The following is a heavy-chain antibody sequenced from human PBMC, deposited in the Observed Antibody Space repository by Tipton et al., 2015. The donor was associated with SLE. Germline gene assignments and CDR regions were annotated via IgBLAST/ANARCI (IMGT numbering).Heavy chain of an antibody. J-gene: IGHJ4*02. Sequence: TLSLTCAVYGGSFSGYYWSWIRQPPGKGLEWIGRIYTSGSTNYNPSLKSRVTMSVDTSKNQFSLKLSSVTAADTAVYYCARENFFLEWSFDYWGQGTLVTVSS. V-gene: IGHV4-4*07. CDR1: GGSFSGYY. CDR3: ARENFFLEWSFDY. CDR2: IYTSGST. D-gene: IGHD3-3*01.